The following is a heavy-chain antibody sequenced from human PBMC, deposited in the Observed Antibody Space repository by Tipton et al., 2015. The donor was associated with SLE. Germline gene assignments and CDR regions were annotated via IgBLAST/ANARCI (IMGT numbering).Heavy chain of an antibody. V-gene: IGHV4-61*09. Sequence: TLSLTCTVSGGSISSGSYYWSWIRQPAGKGLEWIGYIYTSGSTNYNPSLKSRVTISVDTSKNQFSLKLSSVTAADTAVYYCARVMYSGSYEGYWGQGTLVTVSS. CDR3: ARVMYSGSYEGY. D-gene: IGHD1-26*01. CDR2: IYTSGST. J-gene: IGHJ4*02. CDR1: GGSISSGSYY.